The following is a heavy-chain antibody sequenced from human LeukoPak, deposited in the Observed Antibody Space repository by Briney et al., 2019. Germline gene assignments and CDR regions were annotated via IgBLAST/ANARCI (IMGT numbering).Heavy chain of an antibody. Sequence: RTGGSLRLSCAASGFIFSNYGMHWVRQAPGKGLEWVAVIWYDGSNKYYGDSVKGRFTISRDNAQNSLYLQINSLRAEDTAIYYCAIIGTPGETEYYRLWGQGTRVTVSS. CDR3: AIIGTPGETEYYRL. D-gene: IGHD2-21*01. CDR1: GFIFSNYG. CDR2: IWYDGSNK. V-gene: IGHV3-33*03. J-gene: IGHJ1*01.